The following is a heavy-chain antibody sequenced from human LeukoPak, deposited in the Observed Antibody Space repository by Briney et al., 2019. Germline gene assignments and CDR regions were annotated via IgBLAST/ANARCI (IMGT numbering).Heavy chain of an antibody. Sequence: GGSLRLSCTASGFTFNNYGMHWVRQAPGKGLEWVAVIRYDGSNTYYADSVKGRFTISRDNSKNTLYLHMNRLRAEDTAVYYCAKDPNRYDSSIYYCAYWGQGTLVTVSS. D-gene: IGHD3-22*01. CDR2: IRYDGSNT. V-gene: IGHV3-30*02. CDR3: AKDPNRYDSSIYYCAY. CDR1: GFTFNNYG. J-gene: IGHJ4*02.